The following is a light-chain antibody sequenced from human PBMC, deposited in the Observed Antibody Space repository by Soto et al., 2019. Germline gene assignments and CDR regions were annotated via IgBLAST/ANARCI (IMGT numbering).Light chain of an antibody. CDR1: SSDIGGYNY. Sequence: QSALTQPPSASGSPGQSVTISCTGTSSDIGGYNYVSWYQQHPGKAPKLIIYEVTNRPSGVPDRFSGSKSGNTASLTVSGLQVEDEADYYCSSYAGSNNLVIFGGGTKLTVL. CDR2: EVT. J-gene: IGLJ2*01. CDR3: SSYAGSNNLVI. V-gene: IGLV2-8*01.